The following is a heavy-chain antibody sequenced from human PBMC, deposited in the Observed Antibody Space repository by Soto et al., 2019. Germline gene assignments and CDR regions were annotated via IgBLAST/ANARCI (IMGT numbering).Heavy chain of an antibody. Sequence: EEQLLESGGGLVQPGGSLRLSCEASGFIFSSYAITWVRQAPGKGLEWVSTISGTGVNIYYADSVKGRFTVSRDNSKNTVWLQMNSLRAADSSVYYCAKDSVHNLYRTSSLEDCFGPWGQGTLVTVSS. CDR1: GFIFSSYA. J-gene: IGHJ5*02. CDR3: AKDSVHNLYRTSSLEDCFGP. V-gene: IGHV3-23*01. CDR2: ISGTGVNI. D-gene: IGHD6-6*01.